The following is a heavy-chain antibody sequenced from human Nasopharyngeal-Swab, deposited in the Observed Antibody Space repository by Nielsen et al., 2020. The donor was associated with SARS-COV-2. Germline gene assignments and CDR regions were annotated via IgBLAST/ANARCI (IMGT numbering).Heavy chain of an antibody. CDR2: ISGSGGST. CDR1: GFIFSSYA. Sequence: GESLKISWAASGFIFSSYAMSWVRQAPGKGLEWVSAISGSGGSTYYADSVKGRFTISRDNSKNTLYLQMNGLRAEDTAVYYCAKDFVGQQTYYYYGMDVWGQGTTVTVSS. J-gene: IGHJ6*02. CDR3: AKDFVGQQTYYYYGMDV. V-gene: IGHV3-23*01. D-gene: IGHD6-13*01.